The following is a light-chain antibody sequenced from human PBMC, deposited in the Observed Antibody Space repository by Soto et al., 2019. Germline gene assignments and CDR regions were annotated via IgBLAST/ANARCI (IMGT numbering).Light chain of an antibody. CDR3: SSYTSRHTWV. CDR2: EVS. J-gene: IGLJ2*01. V-gene: IGLV2-14*01. CDR1: SSDVGTYNY. Sequence: QSVLTQPASVSGSPGQSITISCTGSSSDVGTYNYVSWYQQHPGKAPQVLIYEVSNRPSGVSNRFSGSKSGNTGSLTISGLPACDQACYYCSSYTSRHTWVFGGGTKLTV.